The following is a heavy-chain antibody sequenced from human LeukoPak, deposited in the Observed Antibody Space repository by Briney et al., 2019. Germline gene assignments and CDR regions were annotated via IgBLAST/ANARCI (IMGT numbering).Heavy chain of an antibody. Sequence: PGGSLRLSCAASGFTFSSYSMNWVRQAPGKGLERVSYISSSSSTIYYADSVKGRFTISRDNAKNSLYLQMNSLRAEDTAVYYCAKGIGGGGGYSSKVDYWGPGTLVTVSS. CDR2: ISSSSSTI. CDR1: GFTFSSYS. J-gene: IGHJ4*02. CDR3: AKGIGGGGGYSSKVDY. V-gene: IGHV3-48*04. D-gene: IGHD4-23*01.